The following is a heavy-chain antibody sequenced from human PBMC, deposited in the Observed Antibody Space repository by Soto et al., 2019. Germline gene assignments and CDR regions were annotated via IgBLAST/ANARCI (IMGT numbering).Heavy chain of an antibody. V-gene: IGHV3-30*03. D-gene: IGHD3-22*01. CDR3: AREGHYSNSSGDYYGNWFDP. CDR2: VSYDGTYK. J-gene: IGHJ5*02. Sequence: VRQAPGKGLKWVAVVSYDGTYKYYADSVKGRFTISRDNSRNTLYLQMNSLTVEDTAVYYCAREGHYSNSSGDYYGNWFDPWGQGTRVTVSS.